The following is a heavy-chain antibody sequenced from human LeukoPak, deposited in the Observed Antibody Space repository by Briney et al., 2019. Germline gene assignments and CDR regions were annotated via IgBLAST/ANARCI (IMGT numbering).Heavy chain of an antibody. CDR2: ITNNDGTT. Sequence: GGSLRLSCAGSGFTFSDYYMSWIRQAPGKGLEWISYITNNDGTTYYADSVKGRFTISRDNAKNSLYLQMNSLRAEDTAVYYCARDLGVVVAGMGYYFDYWGQGILVTVSS. J-gene: IGHJ4*02. CDR3: ARDLGVVVAGMGYYFDY. CDR1: GFTFSDYY. V-gene: IGHV3-11*01. D-gene: IGHD2-21*02.